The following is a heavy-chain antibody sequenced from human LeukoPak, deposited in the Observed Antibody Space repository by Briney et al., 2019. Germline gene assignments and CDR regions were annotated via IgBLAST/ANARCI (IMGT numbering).Heavy chain of an antibody. D-gene: IGHD1-26*01. Sequence: SETLSLTCTVSGGSISSSSYYWGWIRQPPGKGLEWIGSIYYSGSTYYNPSLKSRVTISVDTSKNQFSLKLSSVTAADTAVFYCARLRGSYGGDAFDIWGQGTMVTVSS. CDR3: ARLRGSYGGDAFDI. V-gene: IGHV4-39*01. CDR2: IYYSGST. J-gene: IGHJ3*02. CDR1: GGSISSSSYY.